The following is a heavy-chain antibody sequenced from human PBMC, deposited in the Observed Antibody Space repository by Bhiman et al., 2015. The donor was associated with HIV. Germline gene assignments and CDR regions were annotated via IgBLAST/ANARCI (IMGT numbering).Heavy chain of an antibody. D-gene: IGHD3/OR15-3a*01. CDR1: GFSLSDYG. CDR2: ISYDGTTK. Sequence: QVQLVESGGGVVQPGRSLRLSCAASGFSLSDYGMHWVRQAPGKGLEWVATISYDGTTKYYPDSVKGRFSISRDTSENTLYLHMDTLRTEDTAVYYCAKDWSKYSRWYFGPLDFWGQGTLVTVSS. V-gene: IGHV3-30*18. J-gene: IGHJ4*02. CDR3: AKDWSKYSRWYFGPLDF.